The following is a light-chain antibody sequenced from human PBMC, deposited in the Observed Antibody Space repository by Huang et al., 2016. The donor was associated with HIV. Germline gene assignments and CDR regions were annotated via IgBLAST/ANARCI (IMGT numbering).Light chain of an antibody. V-gene: IGKV1-39*01. CDR3: QQSYSALSS. CDR1: QSISTY. Sequence: IQMTQSPTSLSASVGDRVSIVCRESQSISTYLNWYQQKPGKAPKLLISSASPLHSGVPSRFSGSGSGTEFTLTIRCLQLDDFATYYCQQSYSALSSFGPGTRL. CDR2: SAS. J-gene: IGKJ5*01.